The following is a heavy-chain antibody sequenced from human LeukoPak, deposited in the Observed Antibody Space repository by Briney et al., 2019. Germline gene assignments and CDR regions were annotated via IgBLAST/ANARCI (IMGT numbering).Heavy chain of an antibody. V-gene: IGHV4-34*01. Sequence: PSETLSLTCAVYGGSFSGYYWSWIRQPPGKGLEWIGEINHSGSTYYNPSLKSRVTISVDTSKNQFSLKLSSVTAADTAVYYCARESTVTKLDYWGQGTLVTVSS. CDR1: GGSFSGYY. J-gene: IGHJ4*02. CDR3: ARESTVTKLDY. D-gene: IGHD4-17*01. CDR2: INHSGST.